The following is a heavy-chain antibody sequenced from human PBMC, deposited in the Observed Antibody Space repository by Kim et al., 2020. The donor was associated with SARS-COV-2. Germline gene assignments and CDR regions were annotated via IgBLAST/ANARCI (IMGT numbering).Heavy chain of an antibody. J-gene: IGHJ4*02. V-gene: IGHV4-59*08. Sequence: SETLSLTCTVSGGSVYGYYWTWLRQPPGGGLEWLAYIYYTGSTNYNPSLKSRLTLSVDTSRNQFSLSLASVTAADTALYYCARLRKGAEGEVCFDFWGQG. CDR1: GGSVYGYY. CDR3: ARLRKGAEGEVCFDF. CDR2: IYYTGST. D-gene: IGHD3-16*01.